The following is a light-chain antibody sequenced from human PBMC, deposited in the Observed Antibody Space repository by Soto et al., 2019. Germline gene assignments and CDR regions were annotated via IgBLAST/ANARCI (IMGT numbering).Light chain of an antibody. CDR1: QSVGSGY. J-gene: IGKJ1*01. CDR2: GAS. V-gene: IGKV3-20*01. Sequence: EIVLTQSPGTLSLSPGERGTLSCRASQSVGSGYLAWYQQRPGQAPRLLIYGASSRATRIPDSFSGSGSGTDFNLTISRLEPEDFAVYYCQLYGTSPCPWTFGQGTKVEIK. CDR3: QLYGTSPCPWT.